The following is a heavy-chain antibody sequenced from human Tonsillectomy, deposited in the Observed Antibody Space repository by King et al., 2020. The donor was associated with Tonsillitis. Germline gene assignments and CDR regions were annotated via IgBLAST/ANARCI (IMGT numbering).Heavy chain of an antibody. Sequence: VESVKGRFTISRDNAKNSLYLQMNSLRAEDTAVYYCARVPTLDYWGQGTLVTVSS. J-gene: IGHJ4*02. D-gene: IGHD2-2*01. V-gene: IGHV3-7*03. CDR3: ARVPTLDY.